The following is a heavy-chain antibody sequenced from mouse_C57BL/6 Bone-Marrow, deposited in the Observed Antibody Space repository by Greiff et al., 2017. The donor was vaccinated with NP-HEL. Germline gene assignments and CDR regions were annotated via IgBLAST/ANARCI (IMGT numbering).Heavy chain of an antibody. Sequence: EVQLQQSGTVLARPGASVKMSCKTSGYTFTSYWMHWVKQRPGQGLEWIGAIYPGNSDPSYNQKFKGKAKLTAVTSASTAYMELSSLTNEDSAVYYCTYYGSSPPYWGQGTLVTVSA. V-gene: IGHV1-5*01. CDR3: TYYGSSPPY. J-gene: IGHJ3*01. D-gene: IGHD1-1*01. CDR1: GYTFTSYW. CDR2: IYPGNSDP.